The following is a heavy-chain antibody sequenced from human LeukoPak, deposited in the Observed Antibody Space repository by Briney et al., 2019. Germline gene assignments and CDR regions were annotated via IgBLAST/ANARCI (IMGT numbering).Heavy chain of an antibody. Sequence: GGSLRLSCAASGFTFSSYGMHWVRQAPGKGLECVAVISYDGSNKYYADSVKGRFTISRDNAKNSLYLQMNSLRAEDTAVYYCAREGSDWNYYYYMDVWGKGTTVTISS. J-gene: IGHJ6*03. D-gene: IGHD6-19*01. V-gene: IGHV3-30*03. CDR2: ISYDGSNK. CDR1: GFTFSSYG. CDR3: AREGSDWNYYYYMDV.